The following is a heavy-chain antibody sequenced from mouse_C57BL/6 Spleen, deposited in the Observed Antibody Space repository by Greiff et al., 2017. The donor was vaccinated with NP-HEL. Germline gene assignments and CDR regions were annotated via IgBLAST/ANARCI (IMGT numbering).Heavy chain of an antibody. CDR3: AREGGIYYYGSSYGY. Sequence: QVQLQQSGAELARPGASVKLSCKASGYTFTSYGISWVKQRTGQGLEWIGEIYPRSGNTYYNEKFKGKATLTADKSSSTAYMELRSLTSEDSAVYFCAREGGIYYYGSSYGYWGQGTTLTVSS. D-gene: IGHD1-1*01. V-gene: IGHV1-81*01. CDR1: GYTFTSYG. J-gene: IGHJ2*01. CDR2: IYPRSGNT.